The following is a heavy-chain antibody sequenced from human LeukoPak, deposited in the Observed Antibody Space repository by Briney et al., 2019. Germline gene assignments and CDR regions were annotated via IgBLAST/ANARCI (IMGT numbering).Heavy chain of an antibody. D-gene: IGHD6-6*01. Sequence: SETLSLTCTVSGGSISSGGYYWSWIRQHPGKGLEWIGYIYYSGSTYYNPSLESRVTISVDTSKNQFSLKLSSVTAADTAVYYCASYLGSSSRYNWFDPWGQGTLVTVSS. V-gene: IGHV4-31*03. CDR3: ASYLGSSSRYNWFDP. J-gene: IGHJ5*02. CDR2: IYYSGST. CDR1: GGSISSGGYY.